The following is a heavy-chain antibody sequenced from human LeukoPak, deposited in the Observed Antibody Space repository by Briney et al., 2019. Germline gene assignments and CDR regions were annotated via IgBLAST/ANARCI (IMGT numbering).Heavy chain of an antibody. CDR3: TRDSYHYDSSGYYATFDI. J-gene: IGHJ3*02. CDR1: GGSISSYY. V-gene: IGHV4-59*01. D-gene: IGHD3-22*01. Sequence: SSETLSLTCTVSGGSISSYYWSWIRQPPGKGLEWIGYISYSGSTNYNPSLKSRAIISVDKSKNQFSLKLSSGHAGDTAVYYCTRDSYHYDSSGYYATFDIWGQGTRVTVSS. CDR2: ISYSGST.